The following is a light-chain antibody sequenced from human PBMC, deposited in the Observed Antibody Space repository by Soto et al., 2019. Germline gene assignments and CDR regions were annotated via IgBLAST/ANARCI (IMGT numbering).Light chain of an antibody. CDR3: QQSYDVRLS. V-gene: IGKV1-39*01. CDR2: GAS. CDR1: QSLSDY. J-gene: IGKJ4*01. Sequence: DIQMTQSPSSLSADVGDRVTITCRASQSLSDYLNWYQQKPGKAPNLLIHGASTLQSGVPSRFSGGGSGTEFTLTNSSLQPEDFATYYCQQSYDVRLSFGGGTKV.